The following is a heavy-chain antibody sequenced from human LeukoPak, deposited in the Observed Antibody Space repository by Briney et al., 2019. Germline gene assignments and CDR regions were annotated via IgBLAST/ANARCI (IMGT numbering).Heavy chain of an antibody. CDR2: ISSDGSIT. CDR3: ARRVGSSESSYYFDY. Sequence: HPGGSLRLSCAASGFTFNINWMHWVRQAPGKGLVWVSLISSDGSITSYADSVKGRFTISRDNAKNTVYLQMNSLRVEDTAVYYCARRVGSSESSYYFDYWGQGTLVTVSS. V-gene: IGHV3-74*01. D-gene: IGHD3-22*01. J-gene: IGHJ4*02. CDR1: GFTFNINW.